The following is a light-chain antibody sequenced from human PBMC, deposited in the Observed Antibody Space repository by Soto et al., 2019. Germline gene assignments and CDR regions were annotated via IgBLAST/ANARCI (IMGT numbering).Light chain of an antibody. V-gene: IGKV3-15*01. CDR1: RSISSRH. CDR2: GAS. Sequence: EIVMTQSPATLSVSPGERATLSCRASRSISSRHLAWYQQKPGQAPRLLIYGASTRATGIPARFSGSGSGTEFPLTFSSLQSEDFALYCCQQHDDWPLTVGQGARLEMK. J-gene: IGKJ5*01. CDR3: QQHDDWPLT.